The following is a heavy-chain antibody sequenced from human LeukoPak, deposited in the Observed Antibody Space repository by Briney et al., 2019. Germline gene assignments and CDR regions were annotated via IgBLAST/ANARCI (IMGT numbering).Heavy chain of an antibody. Sequence: GGSLRLSCAASGFTFSTYWIHWVRQAPGKGLVWVSHINGDGSSTSYADSVKGRFPISRNNAKNTLYLQMNSLRAEDTAVYYCARTMTGAFFDYWGQGALVTVSS. D-gene: IGHD3-9*01. CDR1: GFTFSTYW. J-gene: IGHJ4*02. CDR3: ARTMTGAFFDY. V-gene: IGHV3-74*01. CDR2: INGDGSST.